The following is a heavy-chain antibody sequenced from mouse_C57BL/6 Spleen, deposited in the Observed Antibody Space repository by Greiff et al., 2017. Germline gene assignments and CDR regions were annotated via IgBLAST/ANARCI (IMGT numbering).Heavy chain of an antibody. J-gene: IGHJ3*01. CDR1: GYTFTDYE. Sequence: VQLQQSGAELVRPGASVTLSCKASGYTFTDYEMHWVKQTPVHGLEWIGAIDPETGGTAYNQKFKGKAILTADKSSSTAYMGLRSLTSEDSAVYYCTRLGGWLLPFAYWGQGTLVTVSA. CDR3: TRLGGWLLPFAY. CDR2: IDPETGGT. D-gene: IGHD2-3*01. V-gene: IGHV1-15*01.